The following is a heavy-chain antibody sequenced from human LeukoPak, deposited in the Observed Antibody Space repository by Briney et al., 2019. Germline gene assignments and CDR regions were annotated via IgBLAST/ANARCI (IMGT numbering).Heavy chain of an antibody. Sequence: SETLSLTCTVSGGSISRYYWTWIRQPPGKGLEWIGYIYYSGTGTTNYNPSLKSRVTISLDTSKNQFSLKLSSVTAADTAVYYCARSAGDYYYYVDVWGKGTTVSISS. CDR1: GGSISRYY. CDR3: ARSAGDYYYYVDV. V-gene: IGHV4-59*01. CDR2: IYYSGTGTT. J-gene: IGHJ6*03. D-gene: IGHD3-10*01.